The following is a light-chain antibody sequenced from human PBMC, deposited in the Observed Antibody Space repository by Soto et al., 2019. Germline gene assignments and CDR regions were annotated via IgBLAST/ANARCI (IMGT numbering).Light chain of an antibody. V-gene: IGKV3-20*01. CDR3: QQYGTSPPYT. CDR1: QSLRNNY. J-gene: IGKJ2*01. CDR2: AAS. Sequence: EIVLTQSPGTLSLSPGERATLSCRASQSLRNNYLAWYQQKPGQTPRLLIFAASSRATGIPDRFSGSGSGTDFTLTINRLEPEDFAVYFCQQYGTSPPYTFGQGTKLEI.